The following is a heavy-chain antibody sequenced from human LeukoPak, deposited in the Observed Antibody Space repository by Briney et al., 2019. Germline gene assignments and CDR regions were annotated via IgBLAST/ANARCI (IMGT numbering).Heavy chain of an antibody. D-gene: IGHD3-10*01. CDR2: IYTSGST. CDR3: ARDRDYYNSGSYYHNWFAP. Sequence: PSETLSLTCTVSGGSISSYYWSWIRQPAGKGLEWIGRIYTSGSTNYNPSLKSRVTMSVDTSKNQFSLKLSSVTAADTAVYYCARDRDYYNSGSYYHNWFAPWGQGTLVTVSS. V-gene: IGHV4-4*07. CDR1: GGSISSYY. J-gene: IGHJ5*02.